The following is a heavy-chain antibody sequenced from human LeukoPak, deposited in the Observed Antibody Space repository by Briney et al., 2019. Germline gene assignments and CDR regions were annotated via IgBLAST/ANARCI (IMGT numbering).Heavy chain of an antibody. CDR3: ARDSIAARPHFDY. J-gene: IGHJ4*02. Sequence: SETLSLTCTVSGGSISSYYWSWIRQPPGKGLEWIGYIYYSGSTNYNPSLKSRVTISVDTSKNQFSLKLSSVTAADTAVYYCARDSIAARPHFDYWGQGTLVTVSS. D-gene: IGHD6-6*01. V-gene: IGHV4-59*12. CDR1: GGSISSYY. CDR2: IYYSGST.